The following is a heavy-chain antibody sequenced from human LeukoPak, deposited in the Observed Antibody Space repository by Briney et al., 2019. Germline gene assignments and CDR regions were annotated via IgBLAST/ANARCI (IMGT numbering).Heavy chain of an antibody. Sequence: ASVKVSCKASGYTFTSYYMHWVRQAPGQGLEWMGIINPSGGSTSFAQRFQGRVTMTRDTSTSTVYMELSSLRSEDTAVYYCARALVGATTEDYWGQGTLVTVSS. D-gene: IGHD1-26*01. J-gene: IGHJ4*02. V-gene: IGHV1-46*01. CDR1: GYTFTSYY. CDR2: INPSGGST. CDR3: ARALVGATTEDY.